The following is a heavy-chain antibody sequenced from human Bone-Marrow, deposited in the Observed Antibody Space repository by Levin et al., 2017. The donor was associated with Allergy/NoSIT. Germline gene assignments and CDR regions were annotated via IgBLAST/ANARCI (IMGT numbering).Heavy chain of an antibody. D-gene: IGHD2-8*02. V-gene: IGHV3-33*01. CDR1: GFTFSYYS. CDR2: IWNDGSNK. CDR3: AREDVLSGIRSFDI. Sequence: PGGSLRLSCAASGFTFSYYSMHWVRQAPDKGLEWVAMIWNDGSNKYYADSVKGRFTISRDNSKNTAYVQMDSLRDEDTAIYYCAREDVLSGIRSFDIWGQGTMVTVSS. J-gene: IGHJ3*02.